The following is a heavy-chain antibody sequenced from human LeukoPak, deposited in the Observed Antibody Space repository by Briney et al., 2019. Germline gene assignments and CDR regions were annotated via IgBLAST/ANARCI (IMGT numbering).Heavy chain of an antibody. V-gene: IGHV1-2*02. CDR2: INPNSG. J-gene: IGHJ4*02. CDR1: GYTFTGYY. Sequence: ASVKVSCKASGYTFTGYYMHWVRQAPGQGLEWMGWINPNSGEKFQGRVTMTRDTPISTAYMELSRLRSDDTAVYYCARDSYDILTGYHDYWGQGTLVTVSS. CDR3: ARDSYDILTGYHDY. D-gene: IGHD3-9*01.